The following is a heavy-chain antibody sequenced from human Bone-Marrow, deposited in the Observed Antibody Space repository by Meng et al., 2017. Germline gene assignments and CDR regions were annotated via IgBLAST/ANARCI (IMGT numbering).Heavy chain of an antibody. CDR3: ARVLEGYSYGHYPYFYSGMDV. J-gene: IGHJ6*02. CDR2: MSDDGSNK. D-gene: IGHD5-18*01. V-gene: IGHV3-30*07. CDR1: GFTFSSYA. Sequence: GESLKTYWAASGFTFSSYAMHWVGQAPGKGLEWVAVMSDDGSNKYYADSVNGRFTISRDNSKNTLYLQMNSLRAEDTAVYYCARVLEGYSYGHYPYFYSGMDVWGQGTTVTVSS.